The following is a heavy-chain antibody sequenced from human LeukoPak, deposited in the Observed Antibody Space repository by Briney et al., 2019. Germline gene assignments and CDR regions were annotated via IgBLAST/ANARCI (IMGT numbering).Heavy chain of an antibody. CDR3: ARGDYDILTGYYPNWFDP. CDR2: INPNSGGT. V-gene: IGHV1-2*02. CDR1: GYTFTGYY. J-gene: IGHJ5*02. D-gene: IGHD3-9*01. Sequence: GASVKVSCKASGYTFTGYYMHWVRQAPGQGLEWMGWINPNSGGTNYAQKFQGRVTMTRDTSISTAYMELSRLRSDDTAVYYCARGDYDILTGYYPNWFDPWGQGTLVTVSS.